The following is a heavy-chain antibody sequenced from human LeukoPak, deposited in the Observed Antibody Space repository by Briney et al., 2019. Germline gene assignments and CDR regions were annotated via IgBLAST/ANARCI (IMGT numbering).Heavy chain of an antibody. CDR1: GYTFTSYG. D-gene: IGHD3-22*01. J-gene: IGHJ5*02. CDR3: ARVSTDYYDTDNWFDP. V-gene: IGHV1-18*01. Sequence: GASVKVSCKASGYTFTSYGISWVRQAPGQGLEWMGWISAYNGNTNYAQKLQGRVTMTTDTSTSTAYMELRSLRSDDTAVYYCARVSTDYYDTDNWFDPWGQGTLVTVSS. CDR2: ISAYNGNT.